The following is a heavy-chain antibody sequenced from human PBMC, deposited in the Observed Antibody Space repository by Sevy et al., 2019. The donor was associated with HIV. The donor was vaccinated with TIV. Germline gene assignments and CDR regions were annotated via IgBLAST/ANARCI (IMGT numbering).Heavy chain of an antibody. V-gene: IGHV3-72*01. Sequence: GGSLRLSCAASGFTFSDHYMDWVRQAPGKGLEWVGRTRNKANSYTTEYAASVKGRFTISIDDSKNSLYLQMNSLKTEDTAVYYCARIRSYDFWSGYQYYGMDVWGQGTTVTVSS. D-gene: IGHD3-3*01. CDR1: GFTFSDHY. CDR3: ARIRSYDFWSGYQYYGMDV. CDR2: TRNKANSYTT. J-gene: IGHJ6*02.